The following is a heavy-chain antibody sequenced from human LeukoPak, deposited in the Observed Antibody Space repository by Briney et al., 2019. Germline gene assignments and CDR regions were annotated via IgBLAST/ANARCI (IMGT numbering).Heavy chain of an antibody. V-gene: IGHV3-23*01. D-gene: IGHD3-3*01. J-gene: IGHJ4*02. CDR2: ISGSGGST. CDR1: GFTFSSYA. CDR3: ARESPSYDFWRGYYYLPDY. Sequence: GGSLRLSCAASGFTFSSYAMSWVRQAPGKGLEWVSAISGSGGSTYYADSVKGRFTISRDNSKNTLYLQMNSLRAEDTAVYYCARESPSYDFWRGYYYLPDYWGQGTLVTVSS.